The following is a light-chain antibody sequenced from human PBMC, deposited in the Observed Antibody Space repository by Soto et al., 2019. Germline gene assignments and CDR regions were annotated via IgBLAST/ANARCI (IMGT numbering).Light chain of an antibody. CDR3: SSYTGSSSLV. V-gene: IGLV2-14*03. Sequence: QSVLTQPSSLSGSPGQSITISCTGTSTDINDYKYVSWYQQHPGKAPKVIIYDVSNRPSGVSHRFSGSESANTASLTISGLQAEDEADYYCSSYTGSSSLVFGTGTKVTVL. CDR2: DVS. CDR1: STDINDYKY. J-gene: IGLJ1*01.